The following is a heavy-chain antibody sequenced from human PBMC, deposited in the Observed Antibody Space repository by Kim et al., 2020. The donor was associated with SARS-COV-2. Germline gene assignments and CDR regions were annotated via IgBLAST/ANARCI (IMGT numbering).Heavy chain of an antibody. V-gene: IGHV4-39*01. D-gene: IGHD6-13*01. J-gene: IGHJ5*02. CDR2: IYYSGST. CDR1: GGSISSSSYY. Sequence: SETLSLTCTVSGGSISSSSYYWGWIRQPPGKGLEWIGSIYYSGSTYYNPSLKSRVTISVDTSKNQFSLKLSSVTAADTAVYYCARTGQLGGWFDPWGQGTLVTVSS. CDR3: ARTGQLGGWFDP.